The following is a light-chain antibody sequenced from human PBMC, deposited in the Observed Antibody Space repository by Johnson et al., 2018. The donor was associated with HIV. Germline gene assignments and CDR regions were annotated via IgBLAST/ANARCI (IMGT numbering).Light chain of an antibody. CDR1: SSNIGNNY. J-gene: IGLJ1*01. CDR2: ENN. Sequence: QSVLTQPPSVSAAPGQKVTISCSGSSSNIGNNYASWYQQLPGTAPKLLIYENNKRPSGIPDRFSGSESGTSATLGITGLQTGDEADYYCGTWDSSLSAVYFFGTGTKVTVL. CDR3: GTWDSSLSAVYF. V-gene: IGLV1-51*02.